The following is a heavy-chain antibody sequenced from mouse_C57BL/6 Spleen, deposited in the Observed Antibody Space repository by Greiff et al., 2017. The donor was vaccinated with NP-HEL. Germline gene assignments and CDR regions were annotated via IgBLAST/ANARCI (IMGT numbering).Heavy chain of an antibody. CDR2: IDPETGGT. CDR1: GYTFTDYE. D-gene: IGHD2-4*01. Sequence: QVQLQQSGAELVRPGASVTLSCKASGYTFTDYEMHWVKQTPVHGLEWIGAIDPETGGTAYNQKFKGKAILTADKSSSTAYMELRSLTSEDSAVYYCTRAYDYDESYYWYFDVWGTGTTVTVSS. J-gene: IGHJ1*03. CDR3: TRAYDYDESYYWYFDV. V-gene: IGHV1-15*01.